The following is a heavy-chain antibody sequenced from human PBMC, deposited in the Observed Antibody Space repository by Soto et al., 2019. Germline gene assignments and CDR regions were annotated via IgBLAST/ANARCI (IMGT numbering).Heavy chain of an antibody. CDR3: TRDLYGDYAYYYYGMDV. CDR2: IRSKAYGGTT. J-gene: IGHJ6*02. D-gene: IGHD4-17*01. Sequence: GGSLRLSCTASGFTFGDYAMSWFRQAPGKGLEWVGFIRSKAYGGTTEYAASVKGRFTISRDDSKSIAYLQMNSLKTEDTAVYYCTRDLYGDYAYYYYGMDVWGQGTTVTVSS. V-gene: IGHV3-49*03. CDR1: GFTFGDYA.